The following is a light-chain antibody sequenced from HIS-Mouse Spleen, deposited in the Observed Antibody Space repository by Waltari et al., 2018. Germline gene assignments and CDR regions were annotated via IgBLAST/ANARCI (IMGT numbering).Light chain of an antibody. J-gene: IGLJ1*01. CDR1: SSDVCGYNY. Sequence: QSALTQPRPVSGSPGQSVTISCTGNSSDVCGYNYVPWYQPHPSKAPNLMIYDVSKRPSGVPDRFSGSKSGNTASLTISGLQAEDEADYYCCSYAGSYTYVFGTGTKVTVL. CDR3: CSYAGSYTYV. V-gene: IGLV2-11*01. CDR2: DVS.